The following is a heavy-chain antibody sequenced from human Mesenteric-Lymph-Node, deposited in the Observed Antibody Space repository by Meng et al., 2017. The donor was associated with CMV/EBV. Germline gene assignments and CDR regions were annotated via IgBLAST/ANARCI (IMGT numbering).Heavy chain of an antibody. CDR3: ARKEGRFLPVAF. J-gene: IGHJ4*02. V-gene: IGHV3-30*07. CDR2: ISYDGSDQ. Sequence: GGSLRLSCAASGFNFRNYAMHWLRQAPGKGLEWEWVTLISYDGSDQYYADSVKGRFTISRDNAKDSLYLQMNSLRAEDTAVYYCARKEGRFLPVAFWGQGTLVTVSS. D-gene: IGHD6-19*01. CDR1: GFNFRNYA.